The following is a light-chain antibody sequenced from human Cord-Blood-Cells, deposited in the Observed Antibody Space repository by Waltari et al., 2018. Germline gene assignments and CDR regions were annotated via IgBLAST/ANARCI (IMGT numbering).Light chain of an antibody. V-gene: IGLV2-11*01. Sequence: QSALTQPRSVSGSPGQSVTISCTGTSSDVGGYNYVSWYQQHPGKAPNLMIYDVSKRPTAVPDRCSGSMSGNTASLTISGLQAYDEPDYYCCSYAGSYSLVFGGGTKLTVL. J-gene: IGLJ2*01. CDR2: DVS. CDR1: SSDVGGYNY. CDR3: CSYAGSYSLV.